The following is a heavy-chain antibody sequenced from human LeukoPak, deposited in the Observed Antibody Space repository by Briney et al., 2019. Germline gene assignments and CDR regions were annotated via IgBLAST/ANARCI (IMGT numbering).Heavy chain of an antibody. V-gene: IGHV1-69*05. D-gene: IGHD1-26*01. CDR1: GGTFISYA. J-gene: IGHJ6*03. CDR3: ARDVGDAPTPYSYYYMDV. Sequence: SVKVSCKASGGTFISYAISWVRQAPGQGLEWMGGIIPISATTNYAQKFQGRVTITTDKSTTTADMELSRLRSEDTAVYYCARDVGDAPTPYSYYYMDVWGKGTTVTVSS. CDR2: IIPISATT.